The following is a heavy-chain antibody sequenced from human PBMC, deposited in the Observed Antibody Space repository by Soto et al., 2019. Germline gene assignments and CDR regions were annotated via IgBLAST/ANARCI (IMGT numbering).Heavy chain of an antibody. CDR3: ARHDYGDYPFWY. CDR2: IIPIFGTA. D-gene: IGHD4-17*01. Sequence: ASVKVSCKASGYTFTGYYMHWVRQAPGQGLEWMGGIIPIFGTANYAQKFQGRVTITADESTSTAYMELSSLRSEDTAVYYCARHDYGDYPFWYWGQGTLVTVSS. J-gene: IGHJ4*02. V-gene: IGHV1-69*13. CDR1: GYTFTGYY.